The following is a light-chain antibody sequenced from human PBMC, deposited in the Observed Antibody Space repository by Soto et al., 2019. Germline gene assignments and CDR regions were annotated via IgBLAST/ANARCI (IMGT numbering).Light chain of an antibody. J-gene: IGKJ5*01. CDR3: QQYNNWPPIT. Sequence: EILLTQSPVTLSLSPGERATLSCRASQSVSSNLAWYQQKPGQAPRLLINGASTRATGIPARFSGSGSGTEFTLTISSLQSEDFAVYYCQQYNNWPPITFGQGTRLEIK. CDR1: QSVSSN. CDR2: GAS. V-gene: IGKV3-15*01.